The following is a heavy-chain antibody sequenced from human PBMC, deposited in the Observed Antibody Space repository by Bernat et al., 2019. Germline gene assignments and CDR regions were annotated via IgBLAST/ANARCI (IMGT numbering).Heavy chain of an antibody. CDR2: INSDGSST. V-gene: IGHV3-74*01. Sequence: EVQLVESGGGLVQPGGSLRLSCAASGFTFSSYWMHWVRQAPGKGLVWVSRINSDGSSTSYADSVKGRFTISRDNAKNTLYLQMNSLRAEDTAVYYCARDLHQANWGFSSEYFDLWGRGTLVTVSS. J-gene: IGHJ2*01. D-gene: IGHD7-27*01. CDR3: ARDLHQANWGFSSEYFDL. CDR1: GFTFSSYW.